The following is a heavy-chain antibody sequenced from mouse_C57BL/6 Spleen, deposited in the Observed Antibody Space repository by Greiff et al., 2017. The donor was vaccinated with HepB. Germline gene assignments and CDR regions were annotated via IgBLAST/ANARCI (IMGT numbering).Heavy chain of an antibody. V-gene: IGHV7-3*01. CDR1: GFTFTDYY. CDR2: IRNKANGYTT. J-gene: IGHJ2*01. CDR3: ARYMDYYFDY. Sequence: EVKLMESGGGLVQPGGSLSLSCAASGFTFTDYYMSWVRQPPGKALEWLGFIRNKANGYTTEYSASVKGRFTISRDNSQSILYLQMNALRAEDSATYYCARYMDYYFDYWGQGTTLTVSS.